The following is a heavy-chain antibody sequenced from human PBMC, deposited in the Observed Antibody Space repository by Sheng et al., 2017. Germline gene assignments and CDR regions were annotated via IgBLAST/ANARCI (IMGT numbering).Heavy chain of an antibody. V-gene: IGHV1-69*05. D-gene: IGHD4-4*01. CDR3: ARFDYSNYEEGLVDYYYMDV. CDR2: IIPIFGTA. Sequence: QVQLVQSGAEVKKPGSSVKVSCKASGGTFSSYAISWVRQAPGQGLEWMGGIIPIFGTANYAQKFQGRVTITTDESTSTAYMELSSLRSEDTAVYYCARFDYSNYEEGLVDYYYMDVWGKGTTVTVSS. CDR1: GGTFSSYA. J-gene: IGHJ6*03.